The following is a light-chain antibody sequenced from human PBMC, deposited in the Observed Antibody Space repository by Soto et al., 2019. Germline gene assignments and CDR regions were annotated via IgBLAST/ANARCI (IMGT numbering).Light chain of an antibody. V-gene: IGLV2-14*01. Sequence: QSALTQPASVSGSPGQSITISCTGTSSDVGGYDFVSWYQHHPGKAPKLIIYEVRTRPSGVSDRFSGSKSGNTASLTTSGLQAEDEADYYCSSYSTTSTLVFGSGTKVTVL. CDR3: SSYSTTSTLV. CDR2: EVR. J-gene: IGLJ1*01. CDR1: SSDVGGYDF.